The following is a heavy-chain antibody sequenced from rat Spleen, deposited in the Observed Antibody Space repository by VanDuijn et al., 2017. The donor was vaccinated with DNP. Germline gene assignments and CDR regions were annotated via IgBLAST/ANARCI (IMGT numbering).Heavy chain of an antibody. D-gene: IGHD1-11*01. J-gene: IGHJ2*01. CDR3: TRGGTYYFDY. CDR2: ISSSGGIT. V-gene: IGHV5-25*01. Sequence: EVQLVESGGGLVQPGRSLKLSCAASGFTFSNYDMAWVRQGPTKGLEWVASISSSGGITYYRDSVKGRFTVTRDNSKSTLYLQMDSLRSEDTATYYCTRGGTYYFDYWGQGVLFTVSS. CDR1: GFTFSNYD.